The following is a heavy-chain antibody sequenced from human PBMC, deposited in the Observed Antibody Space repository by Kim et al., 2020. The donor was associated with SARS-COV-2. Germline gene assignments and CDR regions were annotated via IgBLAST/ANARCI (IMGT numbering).Heavy chain of an antibody. V-gene: IGHV3-30-3*01. Sequence: GGSLRLSCAASGFTFSSYAMHWVRQAPGKGLEWVAVISYDGSNKYYADSVKGRFTISRDNSKNTLYLQMNSLRAEDTAVYYCARDRYGDPSDYWGQGTLV. J-gene: IGHJ4*02. CDR1: GFTFSSYA. CDR3: ARDRYGDPSDY. D-gene: IGHD4-17*01. CDR2: ISYDGSNK.